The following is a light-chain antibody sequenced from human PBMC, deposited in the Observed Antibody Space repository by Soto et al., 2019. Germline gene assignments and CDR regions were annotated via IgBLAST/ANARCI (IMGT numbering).Light chain of an antibody. V-gene: IGKV1-39*01. CDR1: QGITKY. CDR3: QQSYSTPRT. J-gene: IGKJ1*01. Sequence: DIQMTQSPSSLSASVGDRVTITCRASQGITKYLAWYQQKPGKVPKLLIYAASSLQSGVPSRFSGSGSGTDFTLTISSLQPEDFATYYCQQSYSTPRTFGQGTKVDIK. CDR2: AAS.